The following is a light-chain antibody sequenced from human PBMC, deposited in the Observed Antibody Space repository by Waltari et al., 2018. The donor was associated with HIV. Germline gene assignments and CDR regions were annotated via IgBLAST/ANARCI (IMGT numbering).Light chain of an antibody. Sequence: QSVLTQPPYASGSPGQSVTISCTGTSSDVGGYNYVSWYQQHPGKAPKLMIYEVSKRPSGVPDRFSGSKSGNTASLTVSGLQAEDEADYYCNSYAGSNNWVFGVGTKLTVL. J-gene: IGLJ3*02. CDR3: NSYAGSNNWV. CDR2: EVS. V-gene: IGLV2-8*01. CDR1: SSDVGGYNY.